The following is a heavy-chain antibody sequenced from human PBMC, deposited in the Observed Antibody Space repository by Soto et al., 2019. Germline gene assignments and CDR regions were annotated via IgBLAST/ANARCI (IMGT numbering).Heavy chain of an antibody. D-gene: IGHD6-19*01. CDR2: ISGSGGST. V-gene: IGHV3-23*01. Sequence: GGSMRLSCAASGFTFSSYAMSWVRQAPGKGLEWVSAISGSGGSTYYADSVKGRFTISRDNSKNTLYLQMNSLRAEDTAVYYCAKSARLAVAGLPAFVWGQGTLVTVSS. J-gene: IGHJ4*02. CDR1: GFTFSSYA. CDR3: AKSARLAVAGLPAFV.